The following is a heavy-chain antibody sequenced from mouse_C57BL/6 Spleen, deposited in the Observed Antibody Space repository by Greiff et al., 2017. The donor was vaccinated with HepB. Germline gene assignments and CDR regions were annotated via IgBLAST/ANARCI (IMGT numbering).Heavy chain of an antibody. CDR2: ISGGGGNT. Sequence: DVMLVESGGGLVKPGGSLKLSCAASGFTFSSYTMSWVRQTPEKRLEWVATISGGGGNTYYTDSVKGRFTISRDNAKNTLYLQMSSLRSEDTALYYCASGVYDGYYYAMDYWGQGTSVTVSS. J-gene: IGHJ4*01. CDR1: GFTFSSYT. D-gene: IGHD2-3*01. V-gene: IGHV5-9*01. CDR3: ASGVYDGYYYAMDY.